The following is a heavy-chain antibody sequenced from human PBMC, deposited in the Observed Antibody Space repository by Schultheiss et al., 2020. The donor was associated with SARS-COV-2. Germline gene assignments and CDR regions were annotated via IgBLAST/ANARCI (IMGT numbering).Heavy chain of an antibody. CDR3: ANGGSYGWFDP. CDR2: IYTSGST. D-gene: IGHD1-26*01. Sequence: SQTLSLTCTVSGGSISSYYWSWIRQPAGKGLEWIGRIYTSGSTNYNPSLKSRVTISVDTSKNQFSLKLSSVTAADTAVYYCANGGSYGWFDPWGQGTLVTVSS. J-gene: IGHJ5*02. V-gene: IGHV4-4*07. CDR1: GGSISSYY.